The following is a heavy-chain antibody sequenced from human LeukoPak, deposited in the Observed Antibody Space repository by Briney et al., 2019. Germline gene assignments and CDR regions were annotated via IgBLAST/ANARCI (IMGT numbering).Heavy chain of an antibody. D-gene: IGHD2-2*01. CDR2: INHSGST. CDR1: GGSFSGYY. Sequence: SETLSLTCAVYGGSFSGYYWSWIRQPPGKGLEWIGEINHSGSTNYNPSLKSRVTISVDTSKNQFSLKLSSVTAADTAVYYCARVVLGYCSSTSCYDYYYCYMDVWGKGTTVTISS. V-gene: IGHV4-34*01. CDR3: ARVVLGYCSSTSCYDYYYCYMDV. J-gene: IGHJ6*03.